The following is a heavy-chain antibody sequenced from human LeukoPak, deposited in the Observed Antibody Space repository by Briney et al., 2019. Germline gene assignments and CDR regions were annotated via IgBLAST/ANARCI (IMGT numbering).Heavy chain of an antibody. CDR3: ATVADYVWGSYRRDLDY. J-gene: IGHJ4*02. CDR1: GYTLTELS. V-gene: IGHV1-24*01. D-gene: IGHD3-16*02. Sequence: ASVKVSCKVSGYTLTELSMHWVRQAPGKGLEWMGGFDPEDGETIYAQKFQGRVTMTEDTSTDTAYMELSSLRSGDTAVYYCATVADYVWGSYRRDLDYWGQGTLVTVSS. CDR2: FDPEDGET.